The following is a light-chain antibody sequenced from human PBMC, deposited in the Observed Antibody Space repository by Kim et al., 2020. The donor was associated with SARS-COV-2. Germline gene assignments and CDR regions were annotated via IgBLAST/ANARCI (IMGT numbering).Light chain of an antibody. J-gene: IGKJ4*01. V-gene: IGKV1-39*01. CDR2: AAS. CDR1: QSISTY. Sequence: DIQMTQSPSSLAASVGDRVTIACRASQSISTYLNWYQQKPGKAPKLLIYAASSLQSGVPSRFSGSGSGTDFTLTISSLQPEYFATYYCQQSHTTPLLTFGGGTKVDSK. CDR3: QQSHTTPLLT.